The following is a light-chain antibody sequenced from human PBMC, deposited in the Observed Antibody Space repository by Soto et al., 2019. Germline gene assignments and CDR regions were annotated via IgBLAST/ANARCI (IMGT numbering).Light chain of an antibody. V-gene: IGLV2-14*01. J-gene: IGLJ1*01. CDR1: SSDVGAYNY. CDR3: SSYTTSSLYV. Sequence: QSALTQPASVSGSPGQSITISCTGTSSDVGAYNYVSWYQQHPGKAPKLMIYDVSNRPSGVSSRFSGSKSGNTASLTFSGLQAEDEADYYCSSYTTSSLYVFGTGTKVTVL. CDR2: DVS.